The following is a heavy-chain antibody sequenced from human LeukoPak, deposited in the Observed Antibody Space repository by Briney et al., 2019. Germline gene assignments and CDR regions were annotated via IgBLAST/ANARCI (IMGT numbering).Heavy chain of an antibody. J-gene: IGHJ4*02. CDR2: IDGSGSLT. V-gene: IGHV3-23*01. CDR1: GFTFSRHA. CDR3: GRVSTVTANFDY. Sequence: AGSLRLSCGASGFTFSRHAMNWVRQPPGKGLEWVSGIDGSGSLTFYADSVKGRFTISRDNSENRLYLQMNSLRAEDTAVYYCGRVSTVTANFDYWGQGSLVTVSS. D-gene: IGHD2-21*02.